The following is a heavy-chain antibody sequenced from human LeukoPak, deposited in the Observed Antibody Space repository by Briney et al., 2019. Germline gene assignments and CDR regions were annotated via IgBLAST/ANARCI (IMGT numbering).Heavy chain of an antibody. Sequence: SETLSLTCTVSGGSISSYYWSWIRQPPGKGLEWMGSIYYSGSNNYNPSLKSRVTISVDTSKNQFSLKLSSVTAADTAVYYCARAREAYYYDSSGYYYLSYFDYWGQGTLVTVSS. J-gene: IGHJ4*02. CDR3: ARAREAYYYDSSGYYYLSYFDY. V-gene: IGHV4-59*01. CDR2: IYYSGSN. CDR1: GGSISSYY. D-gene: IGHD3-22*01.